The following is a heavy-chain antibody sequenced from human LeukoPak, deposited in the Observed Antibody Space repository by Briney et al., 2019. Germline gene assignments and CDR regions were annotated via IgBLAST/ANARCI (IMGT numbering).Heavy chain of an antibody. CDR1: GFTFSTYW. CDR3: ARDYDILTGYYNFGDAFDI. V-gene: IGHV3-7*01. Sequence: GGSLRLSCAPSGFTFSTYWMGWVRQAPGKGLEWLANINQGGSEKYYVDSVKGRFTISRDNAKNSLFLQMNSLRAEDTALYYCARDYDILTGYYNFGDAFDIWGQGTMVTVSS. J-gene: IGHJ3*02. CDR2: INQGGSEK. D-gene: IGHD3-9*01.